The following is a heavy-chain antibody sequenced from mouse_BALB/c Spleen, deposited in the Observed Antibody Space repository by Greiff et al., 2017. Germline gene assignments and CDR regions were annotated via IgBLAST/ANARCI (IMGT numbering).Heavy chain of an antibody. CDR3: ASIPDYYGSPWFAY. Sequence: QVQLKQSGAELAKPGASVKMSCKASGYTFTSYWMHWVKQRPGQGLEWIGYINPSTGYTEYNQKFKDKATLTADKSSSTAYMQLSSLTSEDSAVYYCASIPDYYGSPWFAYWGQGTLVTVYA. J-gene: IGHJ3*01. V-gene: IGHV1-7*01. CDR2: INPSTGYT. CDR1: GYTFTSYW. D-gene: IGHD1-1*01.